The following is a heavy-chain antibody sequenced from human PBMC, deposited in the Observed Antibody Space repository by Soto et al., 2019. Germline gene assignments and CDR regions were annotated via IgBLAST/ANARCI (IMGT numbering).Heavy chain of an antibody. J-gene: IGHJ6*02. CDR1: GFTFSSYS. CDR3: ARLDYDFWSGSQYGMDV. D-gene: IGHD3-3*01. V-gene: IGHV3-21*01. CDR2: ISSSSYI. Sequence: GGSLRLSCAASGFTFSSYSMNWVRQAPGKGLEWVSSISSSSYIYYADSVKGRFTISRDNAKNSLYLQMNSLRAEDTAVYYCARLDYDFWSGSQYGMDVWGQGTTVTVSS.